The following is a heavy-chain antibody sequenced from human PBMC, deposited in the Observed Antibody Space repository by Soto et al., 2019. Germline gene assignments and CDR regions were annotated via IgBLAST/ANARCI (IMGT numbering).Heavy chain of an antibody. V-gene: IGHV3-30-3*01. CDR3: AREYGLEMATLDY. Sequence: GGSLRLSCAASGFTFSSYAMHWVRQAPGKGLEWVAVISYDGSNKYYADSVKGRFTISRDNSKNTLYLQMNSLGAEDTAVYYCAREYGLEMATLDYWGQGTLVTVSS. J-gene: IGHJ4*02. CDR2: ISYDGSNK. CDR1: GFTFSSYA. D-gene: IGHD5-12*01.